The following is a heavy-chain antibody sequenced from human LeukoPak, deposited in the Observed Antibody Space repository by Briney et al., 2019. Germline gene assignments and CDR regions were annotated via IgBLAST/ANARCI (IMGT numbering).Heavy chain of an antibody. CDR3: AKDLDGIETFGAFQH. D-gene: IGHD3-3*01. CDR1: GFTFSNSD. J-gene: IGHJ1*01. CDR2: ISARDGRT. Sequence: GGSLRLSCAASGFTFSNSDLNWVRQAPGKGLEWVSTISARDGRTYYVDSVKGRFTISRDNSKNTLFLQINSLRAEDTAVYYCAKDLDGIETFGAFQHWGQGTLVTVSS. V-gene: IGHV3-23*01.